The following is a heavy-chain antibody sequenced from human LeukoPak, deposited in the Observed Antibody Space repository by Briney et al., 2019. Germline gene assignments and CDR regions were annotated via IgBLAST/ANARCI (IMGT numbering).Heavy chain of an antibody. Sequence: SVKVSCKASGCTFSSYAISWVRQAPGQGLDWMGGIIPIYGTENYAQKFQGRVTITADESTSTAYMELSRLRSEDTAVYYCAAHYYGSGGYYYYYYMDVWGKEATVTISS. CDR3: AAHYYGSGGYYYYYYMDV. J-gene: IGHJ6*03. CDR2: IIPIYGTE. CDR1: GCTFSSYA. D-gene: IGHD3-10*01. V-gene: IGHV1-69*13.